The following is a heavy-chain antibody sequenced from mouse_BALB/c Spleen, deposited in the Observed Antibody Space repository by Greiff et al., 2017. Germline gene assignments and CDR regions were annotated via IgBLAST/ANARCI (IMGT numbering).Heavy chain of an antibody. CDR3: ARSAMITTSGFAY. Sequence: QVQLQQSGPELVKPGASVKISCKASGYTFTAYYINWVKQKPGQGLAWIGWIYPGSGNTKYNEKFKGKATLTVDTSSSTAYMQLSSLTSEDTAVYFCARSAMITTSGFAYWGQGTLVTVSA. CDR1: GYTFTAYY. V-gene: IGHV1-84*02. J-gene: IGHJ3*01. CDR2: IYPGSGNT. D-gene: IGHD2-4*01.